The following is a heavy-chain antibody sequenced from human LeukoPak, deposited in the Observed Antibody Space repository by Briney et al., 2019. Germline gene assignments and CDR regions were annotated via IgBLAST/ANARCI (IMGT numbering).Heavy chain of an antibody. CDR3: AKRGVVIRGILVIGYHQEAYHYDY. CDR2: ISERGGTT. V-gene: IGHV3-23*01. D-gene: IGHD3-10*01. CDR1: GISLSNYA. J-gene: IGHJ4*02. Sequence: GGSLRLSCVVSGISLSNYAMSWVRQAPGKGLEWVSYISERGGTTTYADSVKGRFTISRDNSLNTMYLQMSGLRAEDTAVYFCAKRGVVIRGILVIGYHQEAYHYDYWGQGVLVTVSS.